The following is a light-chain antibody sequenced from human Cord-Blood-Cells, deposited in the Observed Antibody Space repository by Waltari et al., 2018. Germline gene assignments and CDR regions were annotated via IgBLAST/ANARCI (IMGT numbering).Light chain of an antibody. V-gene: IGKV1-5*03. CDR2: KAS. CDR3: EQYNSYT. Sequence: DIQMTQSPSTLSAYVGDRVTITCRASQSISSWLAWYQQKPGKAPKLLIYKASSLESGVPSRFSGSGSGTEFTLTISSRQPDDFATYYCEQYNSYTFGQGTKLEIK. J-gene: IGKJ2*01. CDR1: QSISSW.